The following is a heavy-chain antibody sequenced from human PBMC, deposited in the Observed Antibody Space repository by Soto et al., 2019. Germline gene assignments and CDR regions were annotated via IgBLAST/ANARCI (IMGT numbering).Heavy chain of an antibody. V-gene: IGHV6-1*01. D-gene: IGHD1-7*01. Sequence: SQTLSLTCAISGDSVSSNSTAWNWIRQSPSRGLEWLGRTYYRSKWYNDYAVSVKSRITINPDTSKNQFSLQLNSVTPEDTAVYYCARDRGNGRNYERNYYYYCMDVWVQGTTVTVSS. J-gene: IGHJ6*02. CDR3: ARDRGNGRNYERNYYYYCMDV. CDR1: GDSVSSNSTA. CDR2: TYYRSKWYN.